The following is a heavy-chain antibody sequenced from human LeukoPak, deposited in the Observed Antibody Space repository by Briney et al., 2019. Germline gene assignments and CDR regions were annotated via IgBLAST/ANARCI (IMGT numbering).Heavy chain of an antibody. J-gene: IGHJ4*02. CDR2: ISGSGAGT. V-gene: IGHV3-23*01. CDR3: AKGLSGYCRGGSCYPFDY. D-gene: IGHD2-15*01. CDR1: GFTFSSYA. Sequence: GGSLRLSCAASGFTFSSYAMSWVRQTPGKGLEWVSAISGSGAGTYYADSVKGRFTISRDNSKNTLYLQLNSLRVEDTAVYYCAKGLSGYCRGGSCYPFDYWGQGTLVTVSS.